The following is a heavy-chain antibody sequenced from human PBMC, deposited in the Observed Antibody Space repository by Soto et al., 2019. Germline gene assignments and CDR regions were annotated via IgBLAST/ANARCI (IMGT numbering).Heavy chain of an antibody. V-gene: IGHV4-34*01. Sequence: SETLSLTCAVYVGSFNGYYWTWIRQPPGKGPEWIGDIDHSGSTNYNPSLKSRVTISVDTSKNQFSLKVRSVTAADMAVFYCARAPDKYYFDSWGQGTQVTVSS. CDR2: IDHSGST. J-gene: IGHJ4*02. CDR1: VGSFNGYY. CDR3: ARAPDKYYFDS.